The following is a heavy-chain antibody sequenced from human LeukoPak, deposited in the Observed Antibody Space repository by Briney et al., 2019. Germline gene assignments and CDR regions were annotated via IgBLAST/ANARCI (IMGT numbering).Heavy chain of an antibody. CDR2: IIPILGIA. V-gene: IGHV1-69*02. J-gene: IGHJ5*02. Sequence: SVKVSCKASGGTFSSYTISWVRQAPGQGLEWMGRIIPILGIANYAQKFQGRVTITTDESTTTAYMEMSSLRSEDTAVYYCARGYYYGSESYWHTKWFDPWGQGTLVTVSS. CDR1: GGTFSSYT. CDR3: ARGYYYGSESYWHTKWFDP. D-gene: IGHD3-10*01.